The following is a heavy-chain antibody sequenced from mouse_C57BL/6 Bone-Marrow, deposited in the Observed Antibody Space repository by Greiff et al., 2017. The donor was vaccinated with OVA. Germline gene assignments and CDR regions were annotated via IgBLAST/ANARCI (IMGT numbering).Heavy chain of an antibody. CDR2: ISSGSSTI. CDR1: GFTFSDYG. CDR3: GRPYYYGSAWFAY. Sequence: EVKLVESGGGLVKPGGSLKLSCAASGFTFSDYGMHWVRQAPEKGLEWVAYISSGSSTIYYADTVKGRFTISRDNAKNTLFLQMTSLRSEATAMYYCGRPYYYGSAWFAYWGQGTLVTVSA. J-gene: IGHJ3*01. D-gene: IGHD1-1*01. V-gene: IGHV5-17*01.